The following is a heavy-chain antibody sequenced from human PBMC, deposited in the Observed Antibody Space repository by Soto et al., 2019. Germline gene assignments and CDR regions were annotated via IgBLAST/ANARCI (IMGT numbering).Heavy chain of an antibody. V-gene: IGHV2-5*02. Sequence: QITLKESGPTLVKPTQTLTLTCTFSGFSLSTSGVGVGWIRQPPGKALEWLALIYWDDDKRYRPSLKSRLTITTDTSKNQVVLTMTNMDPVDTATYYCALLVPPKTPTVGFDPWGQGTLVTVSS. CDR2: IYWDDDK. J-gene: IGHJ5*02. D-gene: IGHD2-2*01. CDR3: ALLVPPKTPTVGFDP. CDR1: GFSLSTSGVG.